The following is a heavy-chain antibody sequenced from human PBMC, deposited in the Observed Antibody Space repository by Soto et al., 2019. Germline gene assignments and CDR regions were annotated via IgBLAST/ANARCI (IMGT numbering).Heavy chain of an antibody. CDR3: ATATISPVSATLYHYGMDV. D-gene: IGHD6-25*01. CDR1: GGTFNNFA. CDR2: IMPVFHTT. V-gene: IGHV1-69*01. Sequence: QVQLVQSGAEVKKPGSSVKVSCQASGGTFNNFAFTWVRQAPGQGLEWLGGIMPVFHTTNIAQTFQDRITIIADDFTNTVYREMTSLRFDDTAVYYCATATISPVSATLYHYGMDVWGQGTTVTVSS. J-gene: IGHJ6*02.